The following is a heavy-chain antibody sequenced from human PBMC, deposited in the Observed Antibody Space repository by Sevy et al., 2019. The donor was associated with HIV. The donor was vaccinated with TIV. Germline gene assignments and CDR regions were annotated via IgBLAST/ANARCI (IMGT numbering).Heavy chain of an antibody. Sequence: GGSLRLSCAASGFTFDDYTMHWVRQAPGKGLEWVSLISWDGGSTYYADSVKGRFTISRDNSKNSLYLQMNSLRAEDTAVYYCARWDADRRWYFDYWGQGTLVTVSS. V-gene: IGHV3-43*01. CDR1: GFTFDDYT. D-gene: IGHD1-26*01. CDR3: ARWDADRRWYFDY. J-gene: IGHJ4*02. CDR2: ISWDGGST.